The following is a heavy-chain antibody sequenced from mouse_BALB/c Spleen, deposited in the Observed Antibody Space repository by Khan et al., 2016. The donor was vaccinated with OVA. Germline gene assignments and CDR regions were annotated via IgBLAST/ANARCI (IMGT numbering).Heavy chain of an antibody. CDR3: ARAYYRYDGYYAMDY. CDR2: IWGGGGT. V-gene: IGHV2-6-4*01. J-gene: IGHJ4*01. Sequence: QVQLNQSGPGLVAPSQSLSITFPVSGFSLSRYNIHWVRQPPGKGLEWLGMIWGGGGTDYISTLKSRPSISKDNSKSQVFLKMNSLQTDDTAMYYCARAYYRYDGYYAMDYWGQGTSVTVSS. D-gene: IGHD2-14*01. CDR1: GFSLSRYN.